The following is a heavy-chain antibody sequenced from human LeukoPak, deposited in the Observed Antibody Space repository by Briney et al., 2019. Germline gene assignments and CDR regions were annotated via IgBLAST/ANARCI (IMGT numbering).Heavy chain of an antibody. CDR1: GGSISSYY. J-gene: IGHJ6*03. D-gene: IGHD3-22*01. Sequence: SETLSLTCTVSGGSISSYYWNWIRQPPGKGLEWIGYIYYSGSTNYNPSLKSRVTISIDTSKNQFSLKLSSVTAADTAVYYCARQLMIDYYYYYYYMDVWGRGTTVTISS. CDR3: ARQLMIDYYYYYYYMDV. V-gene: IGHV4-59*08. CDR2: IYYSGST.